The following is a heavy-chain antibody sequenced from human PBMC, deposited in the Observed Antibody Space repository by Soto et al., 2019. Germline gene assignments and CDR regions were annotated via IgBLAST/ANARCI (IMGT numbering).Heavy chain of an antibody. CDR2: ISGSGGST. D-gene: IGHD3-16*02. CDR3: AKDGILITFGGVIVMAPIDY. J-gene: IGHJ4*02. Sequence: GGSLRLSCAASGFTFSSYAMSWVRQAPGKGLEWVSAISGSGGSTYYADSVKGRFTISRDNSKNTLYLQMNSLRAEDTAVYYCAKDGILITFGGVIVMAPIDYWGQGTLVTVSS. V-gene: IGHV3-23*01. CDR1: GFTFSSYA.